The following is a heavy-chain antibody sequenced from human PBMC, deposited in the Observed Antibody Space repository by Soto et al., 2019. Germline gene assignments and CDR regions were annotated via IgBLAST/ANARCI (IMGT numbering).Heavy chain of an antibody. CDR1: GFTFSSYG. CDR2: ISGSSGYI. CDR3: ARGIFLGFLLRMDYYYGMDV. V-gene: IGHV3-21*01. J-gene: IGHJ6*02. Sequence: EVQLVESGGGLVKPGGSLRLSCATSGFTFSSYGMNWVRQAPGKGLEWVASISGSSGYIYYAESVEGRFTISRDNAKSSLFLQMNSLRAVDTAVYYCARGIFLGFLLRMDYYYGMDVWGRGTTVTVSS. D-gene: IGHD3-3*01.